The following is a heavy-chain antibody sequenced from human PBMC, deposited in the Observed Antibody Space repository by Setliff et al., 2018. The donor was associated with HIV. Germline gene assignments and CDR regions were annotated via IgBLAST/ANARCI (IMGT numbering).Heavy chain of an antibody. CDR2: IHPSGRT. V-gene: IGHV4-30-2*06. Sequence: TSETLSLTCAVSGDSMSSGDYSWNWIRQSPGKGLEWIGYIHPSGRTYYNPSLKNRVTMSIDRSKKQFSLNLSSVTAADTALYFCVREGAGSGSYYLDFWGQGILVTVSS. D-gene: IGHD3-10*01. J-gene: IGHJ4*02. CDR3: VREGAGSGSYYLDF. CDR1: GDSMSSGDYS.